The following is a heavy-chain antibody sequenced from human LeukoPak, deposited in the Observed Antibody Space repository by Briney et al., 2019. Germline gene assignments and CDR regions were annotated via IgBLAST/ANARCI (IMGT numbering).Heavy chain of an antibody. D-gene: IGHD3-10*01. CDR3: AKYLGSGTSFDD. CDR1: GFTFSNYW. J-gene: IGHJ4*02. CDR2: ISGSGGST. V-gene: IGHV3-23*01. Sequence: PGGSLRLSCAASGFTFSNYWMHWVRQAPGKGLEWVSSISGSGGSTYYADSVQGRFTISRDNSKNTLYLQMNSLRAEDTAVYYCAKYLGSGTSFDDWGQGTLVTVSS.